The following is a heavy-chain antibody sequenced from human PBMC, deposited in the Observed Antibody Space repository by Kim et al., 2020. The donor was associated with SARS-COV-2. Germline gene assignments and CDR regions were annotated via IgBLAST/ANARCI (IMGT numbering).Heavy chain of an antibody. D-gene: IGHD3-22*01. CDR1: GFTFSSYS. V-gene: IGHV3-21*01. CDR2: ISSSSSYI. Sequence: GGSLRLSCAASGFTFSSYSMNWVRQAPGKGLEWVSSISSSSSYIYYAASVKGRFTISRDNAKNSLYLQMNSLRAEDTAVYYCARDEVNYYDSSGDWYFDLWGRGTLVTVSS. CDR3: ARDEVNYYDSSGDWYFDL. J-gene: IGHJ2*01.